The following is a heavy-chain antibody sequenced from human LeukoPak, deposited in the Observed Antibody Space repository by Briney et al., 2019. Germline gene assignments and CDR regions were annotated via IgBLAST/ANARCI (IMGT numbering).Heavy chain of an antibody. J-gene: IGHJ4*02. V-gene: IGHV1-24*01. CDR3: ATWYSYGYYFDY. Sequence: ASVKVSCKVSGYTLTELSMHWVRQAPGKGLEWMGGFDPEDGETIYAQKFQGRVTMTEDTSTDTAYMELSSLRSEDTAVYYCATWYSYGYYFDYWGRGTLVTVSS. D-gene: IGHD5-18*01. CDR1: GYTLTELS. CDR2: FDPEDGET.